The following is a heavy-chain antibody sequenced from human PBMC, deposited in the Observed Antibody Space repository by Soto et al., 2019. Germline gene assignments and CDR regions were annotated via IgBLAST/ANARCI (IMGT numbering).Heavy chain of an antibody. CDR2: IWYDGSNK. D-gene: IGHD5-18*01. CDR1: GFTFSSYG. V-gene: IGHV3-33*01. CDR3: ARDQQLWLRRFYYGMDV. J-gene: IGHJ6*02. Sequence: QVQLVESGGGVVQPGRSLRLSCAASGFTFSSYGMHWVRQAPGKGLEWVAVIWYDGSNKYYADSVKGRFTISRDNSKNTLYLRMNGLRAEDTAVYYCARDQQLWLRRFYYGMDVWGQGTTVTVSS.